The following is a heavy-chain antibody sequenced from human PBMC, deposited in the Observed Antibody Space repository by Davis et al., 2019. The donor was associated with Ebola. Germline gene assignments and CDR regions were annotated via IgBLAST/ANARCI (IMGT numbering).Heavy chain of an antibody. CDR2: INPSGGST. CDR3: ASLVLPVV. D-gene: IGHD2-15*01. Sequence: AASVKVSCKASGGTFSSYTISWVRQAPGQGLEWMGIINPSGGSTSYAQKFQGRVTMTRNTSTSTVYMELSSLRSEDTAVYYCASLVLPVVWGQGTLVTVSS. V-gene: IGHV1-46*01. CDR1: GGTFSSYT. J-gene: IGHJ4*02.